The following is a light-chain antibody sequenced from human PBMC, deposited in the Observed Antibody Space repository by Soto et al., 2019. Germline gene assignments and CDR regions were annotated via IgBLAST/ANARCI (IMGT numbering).Light chain of an antibody. CDR2: DAS. CDR1: QSISSW. V-gene: IGKV1-5*01. CDR3: QQYNSHRT. J-gene: IGKJ1*01. Sequence: DIQMTQSPSTLTASVGDRVTITCRASQSISSWLAWYQQKPGKAPKLLIYDASSLESGVPSRFSGSGSGTEFTLTISSLQPDDFATYYCQQYNSHRTFGQGTKV.